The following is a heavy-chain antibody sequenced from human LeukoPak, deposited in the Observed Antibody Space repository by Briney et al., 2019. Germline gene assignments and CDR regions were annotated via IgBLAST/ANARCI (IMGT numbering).Heavy chain of an antibody. CDR3: ASETQTGTAGYMDV. CDR1: GGTFSIYP. J-gene: IGHJ6*03. D-gene: IGHD1-7*01. CDR2: IIPIFGTP. Sequence: SVKVSCKASGGTFSIYPINWARQAPGQGLEWMGGIIPIFGTPNYAQKFQGRVTITTDESTTTAYMELSSLRSDDTALYFCASETQTGTAGYMDVWGKGTTVFVSS. V-gene: IGHV1-69*05.